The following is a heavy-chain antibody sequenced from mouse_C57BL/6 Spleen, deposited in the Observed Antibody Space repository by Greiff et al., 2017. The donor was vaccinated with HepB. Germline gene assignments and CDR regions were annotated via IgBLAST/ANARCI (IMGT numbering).Heavy chain of an antibody. V-gene: IGHV1-26*01. D-gene: IGHD1-1*01. CDR1: GYTFTDYY. Sequence: EVQLQQSGPELVKPGASVKISCKASGYTFTDYYMNWVKQSHGKSLEWIGDINPNNGGTSYNQKFKGKATLTVDKSSSTAYMELRSLTSEDSAVYYCARKEPYYYGSSYEWYFDVWGTGTTVTVSS. CDR2: INPNNGGT. J-gene: IGHJ1*03. CDR3: ARKEPYYYGSSYEWYFDV.